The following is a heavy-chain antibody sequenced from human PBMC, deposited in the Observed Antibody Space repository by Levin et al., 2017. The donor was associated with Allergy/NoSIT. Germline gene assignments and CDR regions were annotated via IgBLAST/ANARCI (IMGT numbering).Heavy chain of an antibody. CDR3: ARDRGHIAVALSDP. Sequence: GESLKISCKASGYTFTSYGISWVRQAPGQGLEWMGWISAYNGNTNYAQKLQGRVTMTTDTSTSTAYMELRSLRSDDTAVYYCARDRGHIAVALSDPWGQGTLVTVSS. D-gene: IGHD6-19*01. CDR1: GYTFTSYG. J-gene: IGHJ5*02. V-gene: IGHV1-18*01. CDR2: ISAYNGNT.